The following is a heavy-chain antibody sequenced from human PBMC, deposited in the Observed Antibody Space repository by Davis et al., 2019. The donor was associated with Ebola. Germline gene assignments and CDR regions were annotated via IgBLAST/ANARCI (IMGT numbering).Heavy chain of an antibody. CDR3: ARGRHMVRGTGGYYYGMDV. J-gene: IGHJ6*02. D-gene: IGHD3-10*01. Sequence: SETLSLTCAVSGGPTSSSNWWSWVRQPPGKGLEWIGEIHHSGSTNYNPSLKSRVTMFLDKSLNQFSLKLSSVTAADTAVYYCARGRHMVRGTGGYYYGMDVWGQGTTVTVSS. CDR1: GGPTSSSNW. CDR2: IHHSGST. V-gene: IGHV4-4*02.